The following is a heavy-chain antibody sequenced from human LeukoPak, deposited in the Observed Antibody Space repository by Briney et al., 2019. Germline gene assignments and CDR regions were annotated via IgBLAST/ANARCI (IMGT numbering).Heavy chain of an antibody. CDR2: IRYDGSNK. CDR1: GFTFSSYG. Sequence: GGSLRLSCAASGFTFSSYGMHWVRQAPGKGLEWVAFIRYDGSNKYYADSVKGRFTISRDNSKNTLYLQMNSLRAEDTAVYYCAKDYYDSSGYYQYYYYYYYMDVWGKGTTVTVSS. CDR3: AKDYYDSSGYYQYYYYYYYMDV. D-gene: IGHD3-22*01. V-gene: IGHV3-30*02. J-gene: IGHJ6*03.